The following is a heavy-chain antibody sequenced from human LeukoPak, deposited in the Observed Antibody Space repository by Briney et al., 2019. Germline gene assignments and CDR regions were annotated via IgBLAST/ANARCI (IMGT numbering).Heavy chain of an antibody. CDR2: IYPGDSDT. J-gene: IGHJ3*02. Sequence: GESLKISCKGSGYSFTSYWIGWVRQMPGKGLEWMGIIYPGDSDTRYSPSFQGQVTISADKSISTAYLQWSSLKASDTAMYYCAREGRDYDPHDAFDTWGQGTMVTVPS. D-gene: IGHD4-17*01. CDR1: GYSFTSYW. CDR3: AREGRDYDPHDAFDT. V-gene: IGHV5-51*01.